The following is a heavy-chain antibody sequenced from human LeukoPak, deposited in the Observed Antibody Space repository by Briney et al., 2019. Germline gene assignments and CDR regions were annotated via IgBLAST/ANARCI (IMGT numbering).Heavy chain of an antibody. V-gene: IGHV4-34*01. CDR2: INHSGST. CDR3: ARRPFWSGYYRPENEYYFDY. D-gene: IGHD3-3*01. Sequence: SETLSLTCAVYGASFRGYYWSWIRQPPGKGLEWIGEINHSGSTNYNPSLKSRVTISVDTSKNQFSLKLSSVTAADTAVYYCARRPFWSGYYRPENEYYFDYWGQGTLVTVSS. CDR1: GASFRGYY. J-gene: IGHJ4*02.